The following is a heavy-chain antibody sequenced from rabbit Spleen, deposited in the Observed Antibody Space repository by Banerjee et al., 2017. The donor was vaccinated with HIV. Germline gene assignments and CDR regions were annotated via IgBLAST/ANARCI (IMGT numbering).Heavy chain of an antibody. D-gene: IGHD3-1*01. CDR1: GFTFSSSYW. V-gene: IGHV1S40*01. Sequence: QSLEESGGDLVKPGASLTLTCTASGFTFSSSYWMNWVRQTPGKGLEWIAYMDSSGGIIYYASWAKGRFTISKTSSTTVTLQMTSLTAADTATYFCARYVNGPAYLDLRGPGTLVTVS. CDR3: ARYVNGPAYLDL. J-gene: IGHJ6*01. CDR2: MDSSGGII.